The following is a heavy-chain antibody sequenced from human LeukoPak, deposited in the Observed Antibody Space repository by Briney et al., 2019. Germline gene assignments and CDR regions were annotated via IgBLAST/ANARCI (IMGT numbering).Heavy chain of an antibody. V-gene: IGHV3-23*01. D-gene: IGHD3-22*01. J-gene: IGHJ5*02. CDR2: ISSSGGST. CDR3: AKVTYYYDSSGPLEFDP. CDR1: GFSFSNYG. Sequence: GGSLRLSCAASGFSFSNYGMSWVRQAPGKGLEWISSISSSGGSTYYADSVKGRFTVSRDNSKNTLYVQMNSLRAEDTAVYYCAKVTYYYDSSGPLEFDPWGQGTLVTVSS.